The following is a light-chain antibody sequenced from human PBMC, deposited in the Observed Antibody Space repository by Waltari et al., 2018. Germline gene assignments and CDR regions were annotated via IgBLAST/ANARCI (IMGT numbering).Light chain of an antibody. V-gene: IGKV3-20*01. CDR1: QSISTRY. Sequence: EIVLTQSAGTQSLSPGERDTLSCRASQSISTRYLASYQQHPGQAPRFLIYAASSRATGIPDRFSGSGSGTDFILTITRLEPEDFAVYYCQQYDTSLITFGQGTRLEIK. CDR3: QQYDTSLIT. CDR2: AAS. J-gene: IGKJ5*01.